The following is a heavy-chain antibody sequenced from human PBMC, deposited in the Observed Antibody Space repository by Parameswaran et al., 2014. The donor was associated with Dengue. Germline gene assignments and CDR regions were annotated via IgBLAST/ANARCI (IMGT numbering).Heavy chain of an antibody. CDR2: ISSSSSTI. CDR3: ARDTPNWVAGSYDAFDI. D-gene: IGHD6-19*01. V-gene: IGHV3-48*02. Sequence: VRQAPGKGLEWVSYISSSSSTIYYADSVKGRFTISRDNAKNSLYLQMNSLRDEDTAVYYCARDTPNWVAGSYDAFDIWGQGTMVTVSS. J-gene: IGHJ3*02.